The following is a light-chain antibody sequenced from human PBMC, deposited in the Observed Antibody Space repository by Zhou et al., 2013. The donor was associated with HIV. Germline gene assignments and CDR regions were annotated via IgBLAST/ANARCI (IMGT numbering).Light chain of an antibody. V-gene: IGKV2D-29*01. CDR2: EVS. CDR1: QSLLHRDGKTY. J-gene: IGKJ5*01. Sequence: TQSPAYLPVTPGQSASLSCKSSQSLLHRDGKTYLYWYLQKPGQPPQLLISEVSNRFSGVPDRFSGSGSGTDFTLKISRVEAEDVGVYYCMQSIQLPPTFGQGTRLEIK. CDR3: MQSIQLPPT.